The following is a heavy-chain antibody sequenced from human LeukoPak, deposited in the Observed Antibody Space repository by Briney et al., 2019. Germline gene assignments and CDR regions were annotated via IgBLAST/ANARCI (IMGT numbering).Heavy chain of an antibody. D-gene: IGHD6-19*01. V-gene: IGHV3-30*04. CDR1: GFTFSSYA. Sequence: GRSLRLSCAASGFTFSSYAMHWVRQAPGKGLEWWEVISYDGSNKYYADSVKGRFTISRDNSKNTLYLQMNSLRAEDTAVYYCAKTIAVAGTGFDYWGQGTLVTVSS. CDR3: AKTIAVAGTGFDY. CDR2: ISYDGSNK. J-gene: IGHJ4*02.